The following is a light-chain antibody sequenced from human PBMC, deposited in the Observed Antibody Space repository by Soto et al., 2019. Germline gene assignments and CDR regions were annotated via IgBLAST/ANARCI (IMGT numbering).Light chain of an antibody. CDR1: QSVSSSY. Sequence: EIVLTQSPGTLSFSPGERATLACRASQSVSSSYLAWYQQKPCQAPRLLIYGASSRATGIPDRFSGSGSGTDFTLTISRLEPEDFAVYYCQQYGSSPPITFDQGTRLEIK. CDR2: GAS. CDR3: QQYGSSPPIT. J-gene: IGKJ5*01. V-gene: IGKV3-20*01.